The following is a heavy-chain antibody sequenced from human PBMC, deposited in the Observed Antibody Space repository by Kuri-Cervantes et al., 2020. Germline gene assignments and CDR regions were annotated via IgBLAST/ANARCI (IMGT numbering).Heavy chain of an antibody. Sequence: GGSLRLSCAASGFTFDDYSMSWVRQVPGKGLEWVSGINWNGGASGYADSVKGRFTISRDNAKNSLYLQMNSLRAEDTAVYYCARAGNSSGYYYHFDYWGQGTLVTAPQ. D-gene: IGHD3-22*01. J-gene: IGHJ4*02. CDR3: ARAGNSSGYYYHFDY. CDR2: INWNGGAS. CDR1: GFTFDDYS. V-gene: IGHV3-20*04.